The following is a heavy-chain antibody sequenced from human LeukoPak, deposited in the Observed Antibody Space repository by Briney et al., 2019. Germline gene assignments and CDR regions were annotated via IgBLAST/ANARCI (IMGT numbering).Heavy chain of an antibody. CDR2: INPNSGGT. Sequence: ASVKVSCKASGYTFTGYYMHWVRQAPGQGLEWMGWINPNSGGTNYAQKFQGRVTMTRDTSISTAYMELSWLRSDDTAVYYCARDLYDSSGTDAFDIWGQGTMVTVSS. CDR1: GYTFTGYY. V-gene: IGHV1-2*02. J-gene: IGHJ3*02. CDR3: ARDLYDSSGTDAFDI. D-gene: IGHD3-22*01.